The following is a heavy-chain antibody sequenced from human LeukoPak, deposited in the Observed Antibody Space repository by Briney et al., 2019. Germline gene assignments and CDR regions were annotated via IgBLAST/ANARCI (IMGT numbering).Heavy chain of an antibody. CDR1: GFTFSNYG. CDR2: IWYDGSKK. D-gene: IGHD4-23*01. Sequence: GGSLRLSCAASGFTFSNYGMHWVRQAQGKGLEWVAVIWYDGSKKYYVDSVKGRFTISRDNSKNTLYLQMNSLRAEDTAVYYCARRDGDNDRGFDYWGQGTQVTVSS. CDR3: ARRDGDNDRGFDY. J-gene: IGHJ4*02. V-gene: IGHV3-33*01.